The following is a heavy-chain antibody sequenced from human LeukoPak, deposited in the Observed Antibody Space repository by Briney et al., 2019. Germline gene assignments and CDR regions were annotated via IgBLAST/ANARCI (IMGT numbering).Heavy chain of an antibody. CDR1: GFTVSTNY. J-gene: IGHJ4*02. Sequence: GGSLRLSCAASGFTVSTNYMSWVRQAPGKGLEWVSVMYSGGSTYYADSVKGRFTISRDNSKNTLYLQMNSLRAEDTAVYYCARDRSSSWYLDYWGQGTLVTVSS. CDR2: MYSGGST. CDR3: ARDRSSSWYLDY. D-gene: IGHD6-13*01. V-gene: IGHV3-53*01.